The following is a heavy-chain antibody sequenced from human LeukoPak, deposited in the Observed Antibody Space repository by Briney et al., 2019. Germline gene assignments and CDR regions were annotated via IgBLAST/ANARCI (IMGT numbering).Heavy chain of an antibody. Sequence: PGGSLRLSCGVSGFTFSNYWMHWVRQAPGKGLVWVSRINSDGSSTSYADSVKGRFTISRDNANNSLYLQMNSLRVEDTALYYCARDLRGITMIVVVTPDAFDIWGQGTMVTVSS. V-gene: IGHV3-74*01. CDR1: GFTFSNYW. CDR2: INSDGSST. J-gene: IGHJ3*02. CDR3: ARDLRGITMIVVVTPDAFDI. D-gene: IGHD3-22*01.